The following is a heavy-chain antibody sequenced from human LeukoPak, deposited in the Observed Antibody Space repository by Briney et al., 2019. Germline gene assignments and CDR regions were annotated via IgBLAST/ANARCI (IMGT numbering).Heavy chain of an antibody. CDR1: GYSISSGYY. CDR2: IYHSGST. Sequence: SETLSLTCAVSGYSISSGYYWGWIRQPPGKGLEWIGSIYHSGSTYYNPSLKSRVTISVDTSKNQFSLKLSSVTAADTAAYYCARHRRLNAWSGYYRPFDYWGQGTLVTVSS. V-gene: IGHV4-38-2*01. CDR3: ARHRRLNAWSGYYRPFDY. D-gene: IGHD3-3*01. J-gene: IGHJ4*02.